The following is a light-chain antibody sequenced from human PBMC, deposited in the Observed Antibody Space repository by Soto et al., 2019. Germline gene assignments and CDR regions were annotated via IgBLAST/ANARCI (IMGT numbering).Light chain of an antibody. J-gene: IGLJ2*01. CDR2: EVS. V-gene: IGLV2-18*02. Sequence: QSALTQPPSVSGSPGQSVTISCTGTSSDVGSYNRVSWYQQPPGTAPKLMIYEVSNRPSGVPERFSGSKSGNTASLTISGLQAEDEADYYCSSYTSSSPYVVFGGGTKLTVL. CDR1: SSDVGSYNR. CDR3: SSYTSSSPYVV.